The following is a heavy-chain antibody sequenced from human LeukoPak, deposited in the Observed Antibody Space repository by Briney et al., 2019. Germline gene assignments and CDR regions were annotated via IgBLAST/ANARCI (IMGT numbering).Heavy chain of an antibody. CDR3: ARAGGSTVSHSDY. V-gene: IGHV3-21*01. CDR2: IGSSTSYI. D-gene: IGHD4-17*01. CDR1: GFTFSSHS. Sequence: GGSLRLSCAASGFTFSSHSMNWIRQAPGKGLEWVSSIGSSTSYIYYADSVKGRFTISKDNAKNSLYLQMSSLRAEDTAVYYCARAGGSTVSHSDYWGQGTLVTVSS. J-gene: IGHJ4*02.